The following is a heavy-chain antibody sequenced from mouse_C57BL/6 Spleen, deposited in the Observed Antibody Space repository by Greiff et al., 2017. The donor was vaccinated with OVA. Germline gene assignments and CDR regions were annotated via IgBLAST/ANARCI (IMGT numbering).Heavy chain of an antibody. D-gene: IGHD2-3*01. V-gene: IGHV1-54*01. CDR2: INPGSGGT. J-gene: IGHJ2*01. Sequence: QVQLKESGAELVRPGTSVKVSCKASGYAFTNYLIEWVKQRPGQGLEWIGVINPGSGGTNYNEKFKGKATLTADKSSSTAYMQLSSLTSEDSAVYFCARSIVYYFDYWGQGTTLTVSS. CDR3: ARSIVYYFDY. CDR1: GYAFTNYL.